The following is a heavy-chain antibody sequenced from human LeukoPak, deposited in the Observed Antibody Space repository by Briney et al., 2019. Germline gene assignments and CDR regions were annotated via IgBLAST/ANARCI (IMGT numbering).Heavy chain of an antibody. CDR3: ARDAVDFYDILTQGMDV. J-gene: IGHJ6*02. Sequence: GGSLRLSCAASGFTFSDYYMSWIRQAPGKGLEWVSYISSSGSTIYYADSVKGRFTVSRDNAKNSLYLQMNSLRAEDTAVYYCARDAVDFYDILTQGMDVWGQGTTVTVSS. D-gene: IGHD3-9*01. V-gene: IGHV3-11*01. CDR2: ISSSGSTI. CDR1: GFTFSDYY.